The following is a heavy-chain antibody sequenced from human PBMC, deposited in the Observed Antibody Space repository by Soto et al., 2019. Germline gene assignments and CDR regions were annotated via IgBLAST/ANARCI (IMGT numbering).Heavy chain of an antibody. CDR3: AGLRGYAGSPIDY. J-gene: IGHJ4*02. CDR2: ISYSGNT. D-gene: IGHD2-15*01. Sequence: SETLSLTCTVSGGSIISGYWSWIRQPPGKGLEWIGYISYSGNTNYNPSLKSRVTMSVDTPKNQFSLRLSSVTTADTAVYYCAGLRGYAGSPIDYWGQGTLVTVYS. CDR1: GGSIISGY. V-gene: IGHV4-59*01.